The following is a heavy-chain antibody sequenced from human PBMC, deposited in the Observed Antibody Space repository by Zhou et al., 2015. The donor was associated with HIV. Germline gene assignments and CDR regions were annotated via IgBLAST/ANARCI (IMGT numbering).Heavy chain of an antibody. CDR2: LTPVFGIT. CDR1: GGTFSGSE. Sequence: QEQLVQSGTEVKKPGSSVKVSCKASGGTFSGSEISWVRQAPGQGLEWMGGLTPVFGITNYARRFKGRITITADESTRTMYMGLTSLTSEDTAIYYCARKSESHYFAFDIWGQGTMVTVSS. V-gene: IGHV1-69*01. J-gene: IGHJ3*02. CDR3: ARKSESHYFAFDI. D-gene: IGHD2-21*01.